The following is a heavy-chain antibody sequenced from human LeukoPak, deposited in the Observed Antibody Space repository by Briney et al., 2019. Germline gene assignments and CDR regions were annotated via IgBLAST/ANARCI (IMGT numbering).Heavy chain of an antibody. J-gene: IGHJ4*02. CDR1: GFTFSTYV. D-gene: IGHD5-12*01. V-gene: IGHV3-30*18. CDR3: AKEMKPWMHFDY. Sequence: PGGSLRLSCAASGFTFSTYVMNWVRQAPGKGLEWVAVISHDGSNTDYTDSVKGRFTISRDNSKNTLYLQMNSLRAEDTAVYYCAKEMKPWMHFDYWGQGTLVTVSS. CDR2: ISHDGSNT.